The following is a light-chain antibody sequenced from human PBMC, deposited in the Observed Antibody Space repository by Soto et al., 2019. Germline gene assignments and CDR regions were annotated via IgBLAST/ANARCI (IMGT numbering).Light chain of an antibody. CDR3: RSYTSSSTPVV. V-gene: IGLV2-14*01. J-gene: IGLJ2*01. CDR2: DVS. Sequence: QSALTQPASVSGSPGQSITISCTGTSSDVGGYNYVSWYQQHPGKAPKLMIYDVSNRPSGVSNRFSGSKSGNTASLTISGLQAEDEADHYCRSYTSSSTPVVFGGGTKLTVL. CDR1: SSDVGGYNY.